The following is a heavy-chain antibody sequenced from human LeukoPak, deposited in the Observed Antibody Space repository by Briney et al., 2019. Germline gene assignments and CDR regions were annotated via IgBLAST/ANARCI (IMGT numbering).Heavy chain of an antibody. CDR3: ASWGVTAIDAFDI. J-gene: IGHJ3*02. V-gene: IGHV1-46*03. CDR1: GYTFTSYY. CDR2: INPSGGST. D-gene: IGHD2-21*02. Sequence: GASVKVSCKASGYTFTSYYMHWVRQAPGQGLEWMGIINPSGGSTSYAQKFQGRVTMTRDTSTSTVYMELSSLRSEDTAVYYCASWGVTAIDAFDIWGQGTMVTVSS.